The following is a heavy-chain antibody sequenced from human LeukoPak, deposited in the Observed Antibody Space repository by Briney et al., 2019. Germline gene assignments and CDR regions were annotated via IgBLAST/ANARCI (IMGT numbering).Heavy chain of an antibody. CDR3: ARVGGYCSSTSCYYNWFDP. CDR2: IIPIFGTA. J-gene: IGHJ5*02. V-gene: IGHV1-69*01. D-gene: IGHD2-2*01. CDR1: GGTFSSYA. Sequence: SVKVSCKASGGTFSSYAISWVRQAPGQGLEWMGGIIPIFGTANYAQKFQGRVTITADESTSTAYMELSSLRSDDTAVYYCARVGGYCSSTSCYYNWFDPWGQGTLVTVSS.